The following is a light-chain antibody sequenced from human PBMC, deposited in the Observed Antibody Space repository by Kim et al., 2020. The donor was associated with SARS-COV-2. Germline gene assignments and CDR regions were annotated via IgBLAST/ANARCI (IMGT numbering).Light chain of an antibody. V-gene: IGLV2-8*01. Sequence: GQSVTISCTGTSRDIGGYNFVAWYQQQPGKAPKVMIYEVNKRPSGVPDRFSGSKSGNTASLTVSGLQAEDEADYYCSSYAGRQNLVFGGGTKVTVL. CDR2: EVN. CDR3: SSYAGRQNLV. CDR1: SRDIGGYNF. J-gene: IGLJ2*01.